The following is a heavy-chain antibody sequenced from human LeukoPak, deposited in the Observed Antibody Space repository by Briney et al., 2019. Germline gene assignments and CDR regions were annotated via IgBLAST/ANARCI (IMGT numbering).Heavy chain of an antibody. CDR3: ARLGGSGWYLDY. CDR2: ISSSGNTI. Sequence: PGGSLRLSCAASGFTFSDFYMSWIRQAPGKGLEWVSYISSSGNTIYYADSVKGRFTISRDNTKNSLYLQMNSLRAEDTAVYYCARLGGSGWYLDYWGQGTLVTVSS. V-gene: IGHV3-11*04. CDR1: GFTFSDFY. J-gene: IGHJ4*02. D-gene: IGHD6-19*01.